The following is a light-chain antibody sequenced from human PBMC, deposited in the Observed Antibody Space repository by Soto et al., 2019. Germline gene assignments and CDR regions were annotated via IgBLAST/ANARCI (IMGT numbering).Light chain of an antibody. CDR1: SSDVGNYNY. J-gene: IGLJ1*01. V-gene: IGLV2-14*01. Sequence: QSVLTQPASLSGSPGQSITISCTGTSSDVGNYNYVSWYQQYPGRVPKLLIYMVSNRPSGVSNRFSGSKSGNTASLTISGLQAEDEADYFCTSPTPGSLYVFGTGTKVTVL. CDR2: MVS. CDR3: TSPTPGSLYV.